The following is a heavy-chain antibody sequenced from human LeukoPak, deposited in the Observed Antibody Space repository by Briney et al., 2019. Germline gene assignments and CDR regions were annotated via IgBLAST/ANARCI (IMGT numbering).Heavy chain of an antibody. V-gene: IGHV3-23*01. CDR2: ISGSGGST. D-gene: IGHD3-3*01. CDR1: GFTFSSYA. CDR3: AKALERSDQYYYYYYGMDV. Sequence: GGSLRLSCAASGFTFSSYAMSWVRQAPGKGLEWVSAISGSGGSTYYADSVKGRFTISRDNSKNTLYLQMNSLRAEDTAVYYCAKALERSDQYYYYYYGMDVWGQGTTVTVSS. J-gene: IGHJ6*02.